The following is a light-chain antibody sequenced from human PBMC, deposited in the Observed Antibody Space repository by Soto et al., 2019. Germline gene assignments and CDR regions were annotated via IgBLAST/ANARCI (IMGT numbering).Light chain of an antibody. CDR3: QQYNNWRSIT. Sequence: EIVMTQSPATLSVSPGERATLSCRASQSVSSNLAWYQQKPGQAPRLLIYGASTRATRIPARFSGSGSGTEFTLTISSLQSEDFAVYYCQQYNNWRSITFGQGTRLEIK. J-gene: IGKJ5*01. V-gene: IGKV3-15*01. CDR2: GAS. CDR1: QSVSSN.